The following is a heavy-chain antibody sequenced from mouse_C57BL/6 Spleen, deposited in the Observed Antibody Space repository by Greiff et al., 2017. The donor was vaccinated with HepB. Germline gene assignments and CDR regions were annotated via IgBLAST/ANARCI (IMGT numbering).Heavy chain of an antibody. CDR1: GFTFSDYG. D-gene: IGHD1-1*01. V-gene: IGHV5-17*01. CDR3: ARPEGSSYVRAMDY. J-gene: IGHJ4*01. Sequence: DVKLVESGGGLVKPGGSPKLSCAASGFTFSDYGMHWVRQAPEKGLEWVAYISSGSSTIYYADTVKGRFTISRDNAKNTLFLQMTSLRSEDTAMYYCARPEGSSYVRAMDYWGQGTSVTVSS. CDR2: ISSGSSTI.